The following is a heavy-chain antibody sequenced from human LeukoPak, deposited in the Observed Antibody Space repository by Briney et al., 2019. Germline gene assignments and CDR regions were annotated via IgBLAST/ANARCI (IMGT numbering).Heavy chain of an antibody. D-gene: IGHD2-2*01. Sequence: WASVTVSCTASGYTFTSYYMHWVRQAPGQGLEWMGIINPSGGSTSYAQKFQGRVTMTRDTSTSTVYMELSSLRSGDTAVYYCASCTLSTSCYDYWGQGTLVTVSS. J-gene: IGHJ4*02. CDR3: ASCTLSTSCYDY. V-gene: IGHV1-46*01. CDR2: INPSGGST. CDR1: GYTFTSYY.